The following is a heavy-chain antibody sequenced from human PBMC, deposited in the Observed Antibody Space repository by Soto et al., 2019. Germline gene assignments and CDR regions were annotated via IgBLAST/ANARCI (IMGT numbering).Heavy chain of an antibody. J-gene: IGHJ6*02. V-gene: IGHV4-61*08. Sequence: SETLSLTCAVSGGSISSGGYSWSWIRQPPGKGLEWIGYIYYSGSTNYNPSLKSRVTISVDTSKNQFSLKLSSVTAADTAVYYCARDLGASYYYGMDVWGQGTTVTVSS. CDR2: IYYSGST. D-gene: IGHD3-10*01. CDR3: ARDLGASYYYGMDV. CDR1: GGSISSGGYS.